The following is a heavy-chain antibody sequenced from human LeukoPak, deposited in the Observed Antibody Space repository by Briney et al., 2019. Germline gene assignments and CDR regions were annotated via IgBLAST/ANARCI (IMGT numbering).Heavy chain of an antibody. V-gene: IGHV4-34*01. CDR1: GGSFSGYY. J-gene: IGHJ4*02. Sequence: PSETLSLTCAVYGGSFSGYYWSWISQPPGKGLEWIGEINHSGSTNYNPSLKSRVTISVDTSKNQFSLKLNSVTASDTAMYYCARSVVGYDNFDYWGQGTLVTVSS. CDR3: ARSVVGYDNFDY. CDR2: INHSGST. D-gene: IGHD5-18*01.